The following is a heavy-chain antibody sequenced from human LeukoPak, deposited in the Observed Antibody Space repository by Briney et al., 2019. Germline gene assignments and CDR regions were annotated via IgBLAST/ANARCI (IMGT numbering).Heavy chain of an antibody. J-gene: IGHJ6*03. D-gene: IGHD6-6*01. V-gene: IGHV4-34*01. Sequence: PSETLSLTCAVYGGSFSGYYWSWIRLPPGKGLEWIGEINHSGSTNYNPSLKSRVTISVDTSKNQFSLKLSSVTAADTAVYYCARGVRIAARRGRGYYYYYMDVWGKGTTVTVSS. CDR2: INHSGST. CDR3: ARGVRIAARRGRGYYYYYMDV. CDR1: GGSFSGYY.